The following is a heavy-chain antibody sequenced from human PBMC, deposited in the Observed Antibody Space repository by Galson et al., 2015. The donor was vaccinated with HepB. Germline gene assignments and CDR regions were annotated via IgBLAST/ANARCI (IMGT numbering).Heavy chain of an antibody. D-gene: IGHD3-10*01. CDR3: ARLPNIHPNYGSELPRYYGMDV. J-gene: IGHJ6*02. CDR2: IDPSDSYT. V-gene: IGHV5-10-1*01. CDR1: GYSFTSYW. Sequence: QSGAEVKKPGESLRISCKGSGYSFTSYWISWVRQMPGKGLEWMGRIDPSDSYTNYSPSFQGHVTISADKSISTAYLQWSSLKASDTAMYYCARLPNIHPNYGSELPRYYGMDVWGQGTTVTVSS.